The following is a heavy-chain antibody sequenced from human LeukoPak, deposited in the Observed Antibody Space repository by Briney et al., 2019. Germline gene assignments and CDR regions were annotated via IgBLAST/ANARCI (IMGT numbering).Heavy chain of an antibody. CDR3: AKAMHNSGWYGSFDY. J-gene: IGHJ4*02. D-gene: IGHD6-19*01. V-gene: IGHV3-9*01. CDR2: ISWNSASR. Sequence: GGSLRLCCAASGFRDEDYTMHFVREAPGSPLQPFSGISWNSASRGYADSVKGRFTISRDNAKESLYLQMNSLRTEDTALYYCAKAMHNSGWYGSFDYCGQGTLVTVSS. CDR1: GFRDEDYT.